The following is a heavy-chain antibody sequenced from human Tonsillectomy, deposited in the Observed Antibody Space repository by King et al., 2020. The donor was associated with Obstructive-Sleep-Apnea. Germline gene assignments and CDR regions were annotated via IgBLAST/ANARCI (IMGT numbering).Heavy chain of an antibody. CDR1: GFSFDDYT. CDR3: AKADLYGGNYFDY. V-gene: IGHV3-43*01. J-gene: IGHJ4*02. Sequence: VQLVESGGVVVQPGGSLRLSCAASGFSFDDYTMHWVRQVPGKGLEWVSLISWDGGSTYYADSVKGRFTISRDNSKNSLYLQMNSLRTEDTALHYCAKADLYGGNYFDYWGQGTLVTVSS. D-gene: IGHD4-23*01. CDR2: ISWDGGST.